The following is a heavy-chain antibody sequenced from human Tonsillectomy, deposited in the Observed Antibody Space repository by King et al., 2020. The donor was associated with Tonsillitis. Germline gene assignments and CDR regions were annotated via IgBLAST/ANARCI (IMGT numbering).Heavy chain of an antibody. Sequence: VQLVESEAEVKKPGESLKISCKGSGYSFNRYWIAWVRQMPGKGLEWMGIIYPGDSDTRYSPSFQGQVTISADKSISTAYLQWSSLKSSDTAMYYCARRWNGQPLASSDWFDPWGQGTLVTVSS. J-gene: IGHJ5*02. V-gene: IGHV5-51*01. CDR1: GYSFNRYW. D-gene: IGHD6-13*01. CDR2: IYPGDSDT. CDR3: ARRWNGQPLASSDWFDP.